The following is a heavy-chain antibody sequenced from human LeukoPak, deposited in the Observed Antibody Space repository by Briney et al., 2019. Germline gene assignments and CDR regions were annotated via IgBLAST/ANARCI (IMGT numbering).Heavy chain of an antibody. Sequence: GGSLRLSCAASGFTFSRHWMHWVRQAPGKGLVWVSRINSDGSSTNYADSVKGRFTISRDNAKNSLYLQMNSLRAEDTAVYYCARSKRNGFDIWGQGTMVTVSS. CDR1: GFTFSRHW. V-gene: IGHV3-74*01. J-gene: IGHJ3*02. CDR2: INSDGSST. CDR3: ARSKRNGFDI.